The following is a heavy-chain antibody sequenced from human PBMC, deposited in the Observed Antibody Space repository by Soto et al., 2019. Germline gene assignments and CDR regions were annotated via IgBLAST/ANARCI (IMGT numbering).Heavy chain of an antibody. D-gene: IGHD3-3*02. CDR3: ARVGISNSAAFDM. V-gene: IGHV4-31*03. CDR2: IFRSGNT. Sequence: SETLSLTCTVSGGSISSGDYYWSWIRQHPGRGLEWIGYIFRSGNTYYNLSLKSRVTISADTSNNRFSLKLGSLTDADTAVYYCARVGISNSAAFDMWGQGTMVTVSS. J-gene: IGHJ3*02. CDR1: GGSISSGDYY.